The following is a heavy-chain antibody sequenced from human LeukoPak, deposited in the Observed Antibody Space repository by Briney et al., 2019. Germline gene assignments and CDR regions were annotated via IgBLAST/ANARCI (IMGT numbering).Heavy chain of an antibody. J-gene: IGHJ4*02. V-gene: IGHV1-18*04. D-gene: IGHD3-10*01. CDR2: ISAYNGNT. Sequence: ASVKVSCKASGYTFTSYGISWMRQAPGQGLEWMGWISAYNGNTNYAQKLQGRVTMTTDTSTSTAYMELRSLRSDDTSVYYCARDRWYYGSGSSPLDYWGQGTLVTVSS. CDR3: ARDRWYYGSGSSPLDY. CDR1: GYTFTSYG.